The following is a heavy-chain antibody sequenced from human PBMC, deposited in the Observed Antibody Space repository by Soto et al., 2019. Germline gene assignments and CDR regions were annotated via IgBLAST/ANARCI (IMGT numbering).Heavy chain of an antibody. CDR3: ARTYYDYVWGSYRSLAFDS. J-gene: IGHJ3*02. D-gene: IGHD3-16*02. Sequence: SETLSLTCTVSGGSIGSYYWSWIRQPPGKGLEWIGYIYYSGSTNYNPSLKSRVTISVDTSKNQFSLKLSSVTAADTAVYYCARTYYDYVWGSYRSLAFDSWGQGKMVTVSS. CDR1: GGSIGSYY. V-gene: IGHV4-59*01. CDR2: IYYSGST.